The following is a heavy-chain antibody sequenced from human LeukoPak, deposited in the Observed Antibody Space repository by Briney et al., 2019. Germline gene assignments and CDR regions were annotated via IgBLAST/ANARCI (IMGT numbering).Heavy chain of an antibody. J-gene: IGHJ4*02. V-gene: IGHV1-2*06. CDR1: GYIFTHYY. CDR2: INPNSGDT. Sequence: GASVTVSCKASGYIFTHYYIHWVRQAPGQGPEWMGRINPNSGDTDSAQKFQGRVTMTRVASITTVYMEMRRLTSDDTAVYYCARVAYGNNATPFDHWGQGTLVIVSS. CDR3: ARVAYGNNATPFDH. D-gene: IGHD4-11*01.